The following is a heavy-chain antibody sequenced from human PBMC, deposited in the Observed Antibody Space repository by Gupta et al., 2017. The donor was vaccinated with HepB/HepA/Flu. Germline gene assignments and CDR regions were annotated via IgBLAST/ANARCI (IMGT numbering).Heavy chain of an antibody. D-gene: IGHD3-9*01. CDR1: GYTFTGYY. CDR2: INPNSGGT. CDR3: ARADWLSYYYYYYMDV. V-gene: IGHV1-2*02. Sequence: QVQLVQSGAEVKEPGASVKVSCTASGYTFTGYYMHWVRQAPGQGLEWMGWINPNSGGTNYAQKFQGRVTMTRDTSISTAYMELSRLRSDDTAVYYCARADWLSYYYYYYMDVWGKGTTVTVSS. J-gene: IGHJ6*03.